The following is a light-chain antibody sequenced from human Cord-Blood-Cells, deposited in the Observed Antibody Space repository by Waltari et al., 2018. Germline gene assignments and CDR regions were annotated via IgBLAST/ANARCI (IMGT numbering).Light chain of an antibody. CDR1: SLSRHF. Sequence: SSELTPDHAVSVALRQTFRITCNGDSLSRHFASWYQQEPGQAPVLVIYRKNNRPSAIPDRYSGSSSGNTASLTITGAQAEDKADYYCNSRDSSGNRVFGGGTKLTVL. V-gene: IGLV3-19*01. CDR2: RKN. CDR3: NSRDSSGNRV. J-gene: IGLJ2*01.